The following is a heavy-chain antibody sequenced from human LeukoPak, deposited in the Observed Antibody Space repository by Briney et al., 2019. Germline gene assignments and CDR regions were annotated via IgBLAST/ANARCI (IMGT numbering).Heavy chain of an antibody. J-gene: IGHJ3*02. CDR2: IYPDDSET. D-gene: IGHD3-10*01. CDR3: ATSYYYGSGTHNDAFDI. CDR1: GYRFTTDY. Sequence: GESLKISCKASGYRFTTDYIGWVRQMPGKGLEWMGIIYPDDSETNYSPSFQGQVSMSVDKSITTAYLQWSSLKASDTAMYFCATSYYYGSGTHNDAFDIWGQGTLVTVSS. V-gene: IGHV5-51*01.